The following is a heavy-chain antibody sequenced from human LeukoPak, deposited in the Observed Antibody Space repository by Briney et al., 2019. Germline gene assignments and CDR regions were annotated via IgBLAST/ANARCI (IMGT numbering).Heavy chain of an antibody. CDR2: INPDGSTT. CDR1: GFTFSSYW. D-gene: IGHD6-19*01. J-gene: IGHJ4*02. V-gene: IGHV3-74*01. Sequence: GGSLRLSCAASGFTFSSYWMHWVRQAPGKGLVWVSRINPDGSTTSYADSVKGRFTISRDSAKNTLYLQMNSLRAEDTAVYYCAKPLGTSGWRGFDYWGQGTLVTVSS. CDR3: AKPLGTSGWRGFDY.